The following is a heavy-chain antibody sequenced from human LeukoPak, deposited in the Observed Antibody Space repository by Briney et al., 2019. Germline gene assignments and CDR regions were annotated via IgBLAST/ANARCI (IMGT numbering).Heavy chain of an antibody. CDR1: GFIFSDYG. CDR2: ISYAGNSQ. D-gene: IGHD3-10*01. Sequence: PGGSLRLSCAASGFIFSDYGIYWVRQAPGQGPEWVSAISYAGNSQFYADSVKGRFTISRDNSRNTVYLQMDRLRLEDTAVYYCARPMTRWFYGMDVWGQGTTVTVSS. CDR3: ARPMTRWFYGMDV. V-gene: IGHV3-30-3*01. J-gene: IGHJ6*02.